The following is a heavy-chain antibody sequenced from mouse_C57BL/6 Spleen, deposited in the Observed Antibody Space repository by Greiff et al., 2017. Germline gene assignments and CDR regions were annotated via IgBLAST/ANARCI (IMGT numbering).Heavy chain of an antibody. Sequence: QVQLQQPGAELVRPGSSVKLSCKASGYTFTSYWMHWVKQRPIQGLEWIGNIDSSDSETHYNQKFKDKATLTVDKSSSTAYMQLSSLTSEDSAVYYCARDLYYAMDYWGQGTSVTVSS. CDR1: GYTFTSYW. V-gene: IGHV1-52*01. CDR2: IDSSDSET. CDR3: ARDLYYAMDY. J-gene: IGHJ4*01.